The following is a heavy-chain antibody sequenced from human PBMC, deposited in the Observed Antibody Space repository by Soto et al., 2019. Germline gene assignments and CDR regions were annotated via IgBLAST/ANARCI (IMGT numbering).Heavy chain of an antibody. CDR2: ISPYTGNT. V-gene: IGHV1-18*01. CDR3: VMVDNYVTPTPQDV. Sequence: QVQLVQSGAEVKKPGASVKVSCKASGYTFSSYFISWVRQAPGQGLEWMGWISPYTGNTHSATKVQGRLTMTTDTSTSTAYMDLGSLTSDDTAVYYCVMVDNYVTPTPQDVWGQGTTVTVSS. D-gene: IGHD3-16*01. J-gene: IGHJ6*02. CDR1: GYTFSSYF.